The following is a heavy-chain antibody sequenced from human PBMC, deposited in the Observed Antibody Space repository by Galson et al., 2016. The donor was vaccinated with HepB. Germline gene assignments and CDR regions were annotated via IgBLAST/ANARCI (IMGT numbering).Heavy chain of an antibody. V-gene: IGHV3-73*01. CDR2: IRSKTNSYAT. CDR1: GFTFSGSA. D-gene: IGHD4-23*01. Sequence: SLRLSCAASGFTFSGSAMHWVRQASGKGLEWVGRIRSKTNSYATAYAASGKGRFTISRDDSKNTAYLQMNSLKTEDTAVYYCTRRRDYGGNSVGDYWGQGTLVTVSS. J-gene: IGHJ4*02. CDR3: TRRRDYGGNSVGDY.